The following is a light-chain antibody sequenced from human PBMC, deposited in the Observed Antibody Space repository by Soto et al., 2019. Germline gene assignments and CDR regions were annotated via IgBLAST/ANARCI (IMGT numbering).Light chain of an antibody. CDR3: QQYNSYSGT. CDR1: QSISSW. CDR2: KAS. Sequence: DIQMTHSPSTLSASVGDRVTITCRASQSISSWLAWYQQKPGKAPKLLIYKASSLESGVSSRFSGSGSGKEFTLTISSLQPDDFATYYSQQYNSYSGTFGQGTKVEIX. V-gene: IGKV1-5*03. J-gene: IGKJ2*02.